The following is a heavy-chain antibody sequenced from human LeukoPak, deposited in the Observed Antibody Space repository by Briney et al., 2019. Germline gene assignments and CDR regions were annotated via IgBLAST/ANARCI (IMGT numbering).Heavy chain of an antibody. J-gene: IGHJ6*03. Sequence: PSETLSLTCTVSGGSISSYYWSWIRQPPGKGLEWIGYFYYRGNTNYNPSLNSRVTMSVDTSKNQFSLKLSSVTAADTAVYYCARVPRGSTVGTLPYFYYYMDAWGKGTTVIVSS. CDR2: FYYRGNT. V-gene: IGHV4-59*08. CDR1: GGSISSYY. CDR3: ARVPRGSTVGTLPYFYYYMDA. D-gene: IGHD1-26*01.